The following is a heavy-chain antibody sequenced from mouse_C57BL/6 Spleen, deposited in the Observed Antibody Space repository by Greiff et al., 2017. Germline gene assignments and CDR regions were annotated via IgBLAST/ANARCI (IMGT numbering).Heavy chain of an antibody. CDR1: GFTFSDYG. CDR2: ISSGSSTI. D-gene: IGHD1-1*02. Sequence: EVKLVESGGGLVKPGGSLKLSCAASGFTFSDYGMHWVRQAPEKGLEWVAYISSGSSTIYYADTVKGRITISRDNAKNTLFLQMTSLRSEYTAMYSCARPSDPCWYLDYWGQGTMVTVSA. V-gene: IGHV5-17*01. CDR3: ARPSDPCWYLDY. J-gene: IGHJ3*01.